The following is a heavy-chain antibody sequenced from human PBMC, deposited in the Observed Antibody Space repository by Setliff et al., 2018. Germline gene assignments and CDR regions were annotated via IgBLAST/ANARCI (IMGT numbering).Heavy chain of an antibody. D-gene: IGHD3-9*01. J-gene: IGHJ4*02. V-gene: IGHV3-33*03. CDR1: EFTFSSCG. CDR3: ACPDILTGLFDY. Sequence: GGSLRLSCAASEFTFSSCGMYWVRQAPGKGLEWVAVIWYDGSTKYYADSVKGRFTISRDNAKNSLYLQMNSLRAEDTAVYYCACPDILTGLFDYWGQGTLVTVSS. CDR2: IWYDGSTK.